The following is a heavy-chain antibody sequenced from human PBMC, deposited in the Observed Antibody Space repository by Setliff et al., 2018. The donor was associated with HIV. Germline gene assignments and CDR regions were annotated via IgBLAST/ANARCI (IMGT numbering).Heavy chain of an antibody. V-gene: IGHV4-34*01. D-gene: IGHD3-10*01. Sequence: PSETLSLTCAVYGGSFSGYYWSWIRQPPGKGLEWIGEINDNGSTNYNPSLKSRVTISVDTSKNQFSLKLSSVTAADTAVYYCARVRGRYYYHYAMDVGGQGTTVTVSS. CDR1: GGSFSGYY. J-gene: IGHJ6*02. CDR3: ARVRGRYYYHYAMDV. CDR2: INDNGST.